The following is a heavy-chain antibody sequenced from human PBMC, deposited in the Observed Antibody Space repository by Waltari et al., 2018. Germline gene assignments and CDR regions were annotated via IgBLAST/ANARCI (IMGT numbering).Heavy chain of an antibody. J-gene: IGHJ4*02. CDR3: ARVRRSCYDRRYFDY. CDR2: IHHSGST. Sequence: QVQLQQWGAGLLKPSETLSLTCAVYGGSFSGYYWSWIRQPPGKGLEWIGEIHHSGSTNYTPALTSRVTISVDTSNNQFSLQLSSGTAADTAVYYCARVRRSCYDRRYFDYWGQGTLVTVSS. V-gene: IGHV4-34*01. CDR1: GGSFSGYY. D-gene: IGHD5-12*01.